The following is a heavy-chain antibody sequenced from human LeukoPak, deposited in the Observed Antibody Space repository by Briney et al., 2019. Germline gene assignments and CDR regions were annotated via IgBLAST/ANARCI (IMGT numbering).Heavy chain of an antibody. CDR2: IYHSGST. CDR3: ARERPRRPRGGMDV. V-gene: IGHV4-4*02. Sequence: PSETLSLTCAVSGGSISSSNWWSWVRQPPGKGLEWIGEIYHSGSTNYNPSLKSRVTISVDKSKNQFSLKLSSVTAADTAVYYCARERPRRPRGGMDVWGQGTTVTVSS. CDR1: GGSISSSNW. J-gene: IGHJ6*02.